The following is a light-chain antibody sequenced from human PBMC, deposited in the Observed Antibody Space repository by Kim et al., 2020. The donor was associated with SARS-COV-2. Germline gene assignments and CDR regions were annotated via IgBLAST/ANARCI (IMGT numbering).Light chain of an antibody. V-gene: IGLV3-1*01. CDR3: QAWDSNTEV. J-gene: IGLJ3*02. CDR1: ELGNKY. Sequence: SVSPGQTAIITCSAGELGNKYACWYQQKPGQSPVLVIYQDTKRPSGIPERFSGSNSGNTATLTISGTQALDEADYYCQAWDSNTEVFGGGTQLTVL. CDR2: QDT.